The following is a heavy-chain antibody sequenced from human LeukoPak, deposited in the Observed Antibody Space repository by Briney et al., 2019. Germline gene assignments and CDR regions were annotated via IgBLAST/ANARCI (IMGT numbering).Heavy chain of an antibody. Sequence: SETLSLTCTVSGGSISSYYWSWIRQPPGKGREWIGYIYYSGRTNYNPSLKSRVTISVDTSKNQFSLKLSSVTAADTAVYYCARGYCSGGTCDGYFDLWGRGTLVTVSS. CDR1: GGSISSYY. J-gene: IGHJ2*01. D-gene: IGHD2-15*01. CDR3: ARGYCSGGTCDGYFDL. CDR2: IYYSGRT. V-gene: IGHV4-59*08.